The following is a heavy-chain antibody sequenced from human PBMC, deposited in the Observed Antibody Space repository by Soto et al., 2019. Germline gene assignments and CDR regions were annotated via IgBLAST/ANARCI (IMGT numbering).Heavy chain of an antibody. Sequence: GASVKVSCKASGYTFTSYYINWVRQATGQGLEWMGWMNPNSGNTGYAQKFQGRVTMTRNTSISTAYMELSSLRSEDTAVYYCARGGYYDSSGYPTSYGMDVWGQGTTVTVSS. J-gene: IGHJ6*02. CDR3: ARGGYYDSSGYPTSYGMDV. V-gene: IGHV1-8*01. CDR2: MNPNSGNT. CDR1: GYTFTSYY. D-gene: IGHD3-22*01.